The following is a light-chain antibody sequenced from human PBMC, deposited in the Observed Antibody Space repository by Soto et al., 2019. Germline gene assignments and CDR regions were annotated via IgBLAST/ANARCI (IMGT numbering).Light chain of an antibody. V-gene: IGKV3-11*01. CDR1: QSVSSY. Sequence: EIVLTQSPATLSLSPGERATLSCWASQSVSSYLAWYQQKPGQAPRLLIYDASNRATGIPARFSGSGSGTDFTLTICSLEPEDFAVYYCQQRSNWPMYTFGQGTKLEIK. J-gene: IGKJ2*01. CDR2: DAS. CDR3: QQRSNWPMYT.